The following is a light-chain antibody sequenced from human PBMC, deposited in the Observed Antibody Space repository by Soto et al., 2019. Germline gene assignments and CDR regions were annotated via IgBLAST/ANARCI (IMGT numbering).Light chain of an antibody. CDR2: AAS. V-gene: IGKV1-9*01. CDR1: HGIISY. CDR3: QQLNSYPFT. Sequence: IQLTQSPSSLSASVGDRVTITCRASHGIISYLAWYQQKPGKDPKLLIYAASTLQSGVPSRFSGSGSGTDVTLTISSLQPEDFATYYCQQLNSYPFTFGGGTKVEIK. J-gene: IGKJ4*01.